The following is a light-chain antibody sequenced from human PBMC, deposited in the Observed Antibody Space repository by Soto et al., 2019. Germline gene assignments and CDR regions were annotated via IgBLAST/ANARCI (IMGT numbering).Light chain of an antibody. V-gene: IGKV1-33*01. CDR1: QDISNY. CDR2: DAS. CDR3: PRYDSWLYT. J-gene: IGKJ5*01. Sequence: DTQMTQSPSSLSASVGDRVTITCQASQDISNYLNCYQQKPEKAPNLLIYDASNLETGVPSRFRGSGSGTDFTLTICSMQYEYFEVYYCPRYDSWLYTFGQGTRLGIK.